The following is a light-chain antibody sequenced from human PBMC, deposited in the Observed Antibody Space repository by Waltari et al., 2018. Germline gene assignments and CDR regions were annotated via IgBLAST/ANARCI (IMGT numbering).Light chain of an antibody. Sequence: DIVMTQSPDSLAVSLGGRATIHCKSYQSVLYSSNNKNYLAWYQQKPGQPPKLLIYWASTRESGVPDRFSGSGSGTDFTLTISSLQAEDVAVYYCQQYYSTPPWTFGQGTKVEIK. V-gene: IGKV4-1*01. CDR3: QQYYSTPPWT. CDR2: WAS. J-gene: IGKJ1*01. CDR1: QSVLYSSNNKNY.